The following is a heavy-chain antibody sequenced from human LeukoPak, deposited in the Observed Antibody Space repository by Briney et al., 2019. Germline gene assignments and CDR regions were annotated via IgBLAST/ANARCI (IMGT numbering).Heavy chain of an antibody. CDR2: ISSSGSTI. J-gene: IGHJ4*02. Sequence: GGSLRLSCAASGFTFSSYEMNWVRQAPGKGLEWVSYISSSGSTIYYADSVKGRFTISRDNAKNSLYLQMDSLRAEDTAVYYCARESPGATRDYWGQGTLVTVSS. CDR3: ARESPGATRDY. CDR1: GFTFSSYE. V-gene: IGHV3-48*03. D-gene: IGHD1-26*01.